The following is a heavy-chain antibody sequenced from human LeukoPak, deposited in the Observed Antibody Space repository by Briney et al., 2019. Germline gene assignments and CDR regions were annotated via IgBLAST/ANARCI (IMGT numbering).Heavy chain of an antibody. J-gene: IGHJ6*03. CDR1: GFTFSSYA. V-gene: IGHV4-34*01. D-gene: IGHD3-10*01. CDR2: INHSGST. Sequence: PGGSLRLSCAASGFTFSSYAMSWIRQPPGKGLEWIGEINHSGSTNYNPSLKSRVTISVDTSKNQFSLKLSSVTAADTAVYYCARRRITMVRGVTLHNYYYYYMDVWGKGTTVTISS. CDR3: ARRRITMVRGVTLHNYYYYYMDV.